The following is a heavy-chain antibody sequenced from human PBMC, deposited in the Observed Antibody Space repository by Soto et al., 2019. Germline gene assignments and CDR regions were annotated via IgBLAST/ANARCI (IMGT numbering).Heavy chain of an antibody. J-gene: IGHJ5*01. Sequence: QVQLQESGPGLVKPSQTLSLTCTVSGGSISSGDYYWSWIRQPPGKGLEWIGYIYYSGGTYYNPSLRSRVTISVDTSKNQFSLKLSSVTAADTAVYYCARVIRVLAATHNWFDPWGQGTLVTVSS. CDR1: GGSISSGDYY. D-gene: IGHD2-15*01. V-gene: IGHV4-30-4*01. CDR2: IYYSGGT. CDR3: ARVIRVLAATHNWFDP.